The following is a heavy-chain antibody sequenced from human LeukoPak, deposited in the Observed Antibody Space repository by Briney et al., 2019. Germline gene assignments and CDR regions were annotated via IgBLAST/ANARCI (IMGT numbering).Heavy chain of an antibody. D-gene: IGHD3-10*01. J-gene: IGHJ4*02. V-gene: IGHV3-30*04. CDR2: ISYDGSNK. Sequence: PGRSLRLSCAASGFTFSSYATHWVRQAPGKGLEWVAVISYDGSNKYYADSVKGRFTISRDNSKNTLYLQMNSLRAEDTAVYYCARDPERLWFGELSGGYYFDYWGQGTLVTVSS. CDR3: ARDPERLWFGELSGGYYFDY. CDR1: GFTFSSYA.